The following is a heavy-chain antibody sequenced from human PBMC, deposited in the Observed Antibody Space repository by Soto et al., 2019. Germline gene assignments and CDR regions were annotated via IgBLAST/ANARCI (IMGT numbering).Heavy chain of an antibody. CDR2: TKKDRSET. CDR3: GRGPGFLSDH. Sequence: GGSRRLSCAAAGNYWINWVRQAAGKGLEWVGNTKKDRSETHYVDDVKGRFTISRDNAKNSVYLQMNSLRVEDMDVYSCGRGPGFLSDHWGQGTLVTVSS. V-gene: IGHV3-7*01. D-gene: IGHD3-3*01. J-gene: IGHJ4*02. CDR1: GNYW.